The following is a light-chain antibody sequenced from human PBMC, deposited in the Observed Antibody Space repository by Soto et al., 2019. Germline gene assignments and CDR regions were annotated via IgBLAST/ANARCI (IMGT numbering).Light chain of an antibody. CDR2: GES. CDR3: KQYGASPFT. V-gene: IGKV3-20*01. Sequence: EIVLTQSPCTLSLSPGESDTLSCKASESIYINSFAWYYQKPGQPPRLLIHGESTRATGIPDRFSGSGSGTDFVPRIDRREVEDSGIYYGKQYGASPFTFGHGTRVDIK. J-gene: IGKJ3*01. CDR1: ESIYINS.